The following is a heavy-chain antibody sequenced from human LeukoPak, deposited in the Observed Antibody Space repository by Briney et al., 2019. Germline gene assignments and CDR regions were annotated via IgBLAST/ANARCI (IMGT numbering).Heavy chain of an antibody. V-gene: IGHV4-34*01. J-gene: IGHJ4*02. CDR3: ARVRFLEWLTKARYFDY. Sequence: PSETLSLTCAVYGGSFSGYYWSWIRQPPGKGLEWIGEINHSGSTNYNPSLKSRVTISVDTSKNQFSLKLSSVTAADTAVYYCARVRFLEWLTKARYFDYWGRGTLVTVSP. CDR2: INHSGST. D-gene: IGHD3-3*01. CDR1: GGSFSGYY.